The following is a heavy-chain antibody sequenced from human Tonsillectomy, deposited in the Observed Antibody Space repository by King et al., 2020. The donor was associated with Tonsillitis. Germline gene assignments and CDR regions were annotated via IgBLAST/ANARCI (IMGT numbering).Heavy chain of an antibody. J-gene: IGHJ4*02. D-gene: IGHD1-26*01. CDR1: GFIFSNAW. Sequence: QLVQSGGGLVEPGGSLRLSCATSGFIFSNAWMSWVRHAPGKGLEGVGRIKSTRDGGKTEHATPVKGRFIISRDDSKNTVYLQMKSLKTEDTGVYYCSNKGVGVRYWGQGTLVTVSS. V-gene: IGHV3-15*01. CDR3: SNKGVGVRY. CDR2: IKSTRDGGKT.